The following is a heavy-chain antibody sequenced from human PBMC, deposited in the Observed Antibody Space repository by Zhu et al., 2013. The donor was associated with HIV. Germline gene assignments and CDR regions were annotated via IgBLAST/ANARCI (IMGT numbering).Heavy chain of an antibody. CDR1: GGTFSSYA. Sequence: QVQLVQSGAEVKKPGSSVRVSCKASGGTFSSYAISWVRQAPGQGLEWMGGIIPIFGTANYAQKFQGRVTITADESTSTAYMELSSLRSEDTAVYYCARVGQWLVHRGYYYVRYGRRGAKGTTVHRLL. J-gene: IGHJ6*02. CDR3: ARVGQWLVHRGYYYVRYGRR. D-gene: IGHD6-19*01. V-gene: IGHV1-69*01. CDR2: IIPIFGTA.